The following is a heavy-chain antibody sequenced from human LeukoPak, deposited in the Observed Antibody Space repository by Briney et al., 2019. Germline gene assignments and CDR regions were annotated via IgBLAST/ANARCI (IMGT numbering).Heavy chain of an antibody. V-gene: IGHV4-61*02. CDR3: ARGGCSGGSCPYPYYFDY. J-gene: IGHJ4*02. Sequence: KASQTLSLTCTVPGGSISSGSYYWSWIRQPAGKGLEWIGRIYTSGSTNYNPSLKSRVTISVDTSKNQFSLKLSSVTAADTAVYYCARGGCSGGSCPYPYYFDYWGQGTLVTVSS. CDR2: IYTSGST. D-gene: IGHD2-15*01. CDR1: GGSISSGSYY.